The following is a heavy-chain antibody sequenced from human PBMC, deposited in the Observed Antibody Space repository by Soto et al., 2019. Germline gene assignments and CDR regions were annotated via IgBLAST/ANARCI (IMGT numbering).Heavy chain of an antibody. CDR2: IKYNGHT. CDR3: ARQRAWYGEWAFDI. D-gene: IGHD3-10*01. Sequence: QLQVQESGPGLVKASETLSLTCSVSGGSISSDTYYWVWVRQPPGKGLEWIGSIKYNGHTYYNPSLKSRVAMSVDTSKIQFSLHLTSVTAADTAVYSCARQRAWYGEWAFDIWGQGTRVTVSS. J-gene: IGHJ3*02. V-gene: IGHV4-39*01. CDR1: GGSISSDTYY.